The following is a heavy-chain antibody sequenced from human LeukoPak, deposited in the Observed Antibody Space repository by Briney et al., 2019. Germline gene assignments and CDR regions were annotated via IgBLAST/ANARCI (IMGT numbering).Heavy chain of an antibody. CDR1: GDSVSSNSAA. Sequence: SQTLSLTCAISGDSVSSNSAAWNWIRQSPSRGLEWLGRTYYRSKWYNDYAVSVKSRITINPDTSKNQFSLQLNSVTPEDTAVYYCARRYCSSTSRSHAFDIWGQGTMVTVSS. CDR2: TYYRSKWYN. V-gene: IGHV6-1*01. D-gene: IGHD2-2*01. CDR3: ARRYCSSTSRSHAFDI. J-gene: IGHJ3*02.